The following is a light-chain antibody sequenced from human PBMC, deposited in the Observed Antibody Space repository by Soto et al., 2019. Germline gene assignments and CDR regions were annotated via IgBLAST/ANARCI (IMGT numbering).Light chain of an antibody. CDR2: EVT. CDR3: SSYAGSNNLV. CDR1: SSDVGGYNY. Sequence: QSVLTQPPSASGSPGQSVTISCTGTSSDVGGYNYVSWYQQHPGKAPKLVIFEVTQRPSGVPDRFSGSKSGNTASRTVSGLQAEDEADYYCSSYAGSNNLVFGGGTKLTVL. V-gene: IGLV2-8*01. J-gene: IGLJ2*01.